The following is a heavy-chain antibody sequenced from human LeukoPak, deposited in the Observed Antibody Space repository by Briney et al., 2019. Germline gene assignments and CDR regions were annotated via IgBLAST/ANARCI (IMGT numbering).Heavy chain of an antibody. CDR1: GFSLSTHGEG. CDR2: IYWDDDK. V-gene: IGHV2-5*02. Sequence: SGPTLVNPTQTLTLTCTFSGFSLSTHGEGVGWIRQPPGKALEWLALIYWDDDKRYSPSLKSRLTITKDTSKNQVVLTMTNMDPVDTATYYCAHTSYYYDSSGYPRSFDYWGQGTLVTVSS. D-gene: IGHD3-22*01. CDR3: AHTSYYYDSSGYPRSFDY. J-gene: IGHJ4*02.